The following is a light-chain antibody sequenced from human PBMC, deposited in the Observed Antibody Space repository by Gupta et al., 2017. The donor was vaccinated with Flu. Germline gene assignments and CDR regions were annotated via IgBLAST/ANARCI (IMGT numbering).Light chain of an antibody. J-gene: IGKJ3*01. CDR2: DAS. CDR3: QQYGSSPLT. CDR1: QSVSSDY. V-gene: IGKV3-20*01. Sequence: EIVLTQSSGSLSLSPGERATLSCRASQSVSSDYLAWYQQKPGQAPRLLIYDASSRATDIPDRFSGSGSGTDFTLTISRLEPEDFAVYYCQQYGSSPLTFGPGTKVDIK.